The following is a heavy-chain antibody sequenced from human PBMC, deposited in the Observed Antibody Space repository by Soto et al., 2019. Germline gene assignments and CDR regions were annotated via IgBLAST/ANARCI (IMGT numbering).Heavy chain of an antibody. D-gene: IGHD3-22*01. CDR1: GYTFTSYG. CDR2: ISAYNGNT. V-gene: IGHV1-18*04. J-gene: IGHJ4*02. CDR3: ARKGHYDSSGYQNFDY. Sequence: ASVKVSCKASGYTFTSYGISWVRQAPGQGLEWMGWISAYNGNTNYAQKPQGRATMTTDTSTSTAYMELRSLRSDDTAVYYCARKGHYDSSGYQNFDYWGQGTLVTVSS.